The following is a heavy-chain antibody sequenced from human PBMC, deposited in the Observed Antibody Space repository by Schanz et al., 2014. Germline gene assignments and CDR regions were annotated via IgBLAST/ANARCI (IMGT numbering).Heavy chain of an antibody. J-gene: IGHJ2*01. D-gene: IGHD2-21*02. Sequence: EVQLVESGGGLVQPGGSLRLSCAASGFTFSTSAMSWVRQVPGKGLEWVSALSEGGGGTHYADSVRGRFTISRDNSRSTMYLQMNSLRAEDTAVYFCAKDLGVDCGDGCFNWYFDLWGRGTLVTVSS. CDR3: AKDLGVDCGDGCFNWYFDL. CDR1: GFTFSTSA. CDR2: LSEGGGGT. V-gene: IGHV3-23*04.